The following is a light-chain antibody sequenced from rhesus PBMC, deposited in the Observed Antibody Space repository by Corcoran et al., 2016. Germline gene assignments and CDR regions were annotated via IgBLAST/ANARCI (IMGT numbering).Light chain of an antibody. J-gene: IGKJ1*01. Sequence: DIQMTQSPSSLSASVGDRITISCRASQGISNDLAWYQQKPGETPRLLSYEASSLQSGIPSRFSGSGSGPVFTLTISSLQSEDVATYYCQHYDSISRTFGQGTKVKIK. CDR1: QGISND. CDR3: QHYDSISRT. V-gene: IGKV1-25*01. CDR2: EAS.